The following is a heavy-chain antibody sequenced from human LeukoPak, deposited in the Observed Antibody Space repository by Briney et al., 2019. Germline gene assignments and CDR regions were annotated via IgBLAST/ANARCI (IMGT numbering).Heavy chain of an antibody. CDR1: GFTFDDYA. J-gene: IGHJ4*02. CDR2: ISWNSGSI. CDR3: AKDMGYSSGWYYFDY. D-gene: IGHD6-19*01. V-gene: IGHV3-9*03. Sequence: PGGSLRLSCAASGFTFDDYAMHWVRQAPGKGLEWVSGISWNSGSIGYADSVKGRFTISRGNAKNSLYLQMNSLRAEDMALYYCAKDMGYSSGWYYFDYWGQGTLVTVSS.